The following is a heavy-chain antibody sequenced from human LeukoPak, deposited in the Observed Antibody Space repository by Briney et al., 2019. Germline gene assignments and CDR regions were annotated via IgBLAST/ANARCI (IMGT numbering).Heavy chain of an antibody. CDR3: AKWYYYDSSGPFDY. CDR2: ISAYNGNT. V-gene: IGHV1-18*01. CDR1: GYTFTSYG. J-gene: IGHJ4*02. D-gene: IGHD3-22*01. Sequence: GASVKVSCKASGYTFTSYGISWVRQAPGQGLEWMGWISAYNGNTNYAQKLQGRVTMTTDTSTSTAYMELRSLRSDDTAVYYCAKWYYYDSSGPFDYWAREPWSPSPQ.